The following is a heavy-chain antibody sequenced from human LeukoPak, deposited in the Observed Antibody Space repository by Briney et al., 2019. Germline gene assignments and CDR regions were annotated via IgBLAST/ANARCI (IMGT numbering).Heavy chain of an antibody. J-gene: IGHJ4*02. Sequence: SETLSLTCTVSGGSISSYYWSWIRQPPGKGLEWIGYIYYSGSTNYNPSLKSRVTISVDTSKNQFSLNLSSVTAADTAVYYCARPRREGGFDYWGQGTLVTVSS. D-gene: IGHD1-14*01. V-gene: IGHV4-59*08. CDR2: IYYSGST. CDR3: ARPRREGGFDY. CDR1: GGSISSYY.